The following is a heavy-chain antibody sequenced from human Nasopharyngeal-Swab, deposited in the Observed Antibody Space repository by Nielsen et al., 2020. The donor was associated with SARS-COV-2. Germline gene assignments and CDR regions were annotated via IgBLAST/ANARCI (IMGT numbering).Heavy chain of an antibody. V-gene: IGHV3-23*01. CDR3: AKGSRGYCSGGGCYLYYFDY. Sequence: WIRQPPGKGLEWVSAISGSGGSTHYADSVKGRFTISRDNSKNTLYLQMNSLRAEDTAVYYCAKGSRGYCSGGGCYLYYFDYWGQGTLVTVSS. D-gene: IGHD2-15*01. CDR2: ISGSGGST. J-gene: IGHJ4*02.